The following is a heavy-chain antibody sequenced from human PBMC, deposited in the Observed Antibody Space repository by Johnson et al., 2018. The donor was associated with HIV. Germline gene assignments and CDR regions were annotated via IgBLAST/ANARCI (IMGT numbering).Heavy chain of an antibody. CDR2: IKSKTDGGTT. CDR3: ARGSAFDI. Sequence: VQLVESGGGLVQPGGSLRLSCAASGFTFSNAFMIWVRQAPGKGLEWVGRIKSKTDGGTTDYAAPVKGRFTISRDNSKNTLYLQMNSLRAEDTAVYYCARGSAFDIWGQGTMVTVSS. D-gene: IGHD6-6*01. CDR1: GFTFSNAF. V-gene: IGHV3-15*01. J-gene: IGHJ3*02.